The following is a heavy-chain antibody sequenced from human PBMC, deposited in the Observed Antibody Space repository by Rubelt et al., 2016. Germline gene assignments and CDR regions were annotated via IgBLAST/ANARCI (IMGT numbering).Heavy chain of an antibody. CDR2: INAGNGNT. D-gene: IGHD6-13*01. CDR3: AGGLGLGYSSSWFNWFDP. CDR1: GYTFTSYA. V-gene: IGHV1-3*01. J-gene: IGHJ5*02. Sequence: QVQLVQSGAEVKKPGASVKVSCKASGYTFTSYAMHWVRQAPGQRLEWMGWINAGNGNTTYSQKFQGRVTITRETSASTAYMGLSSLRSEDTAVYYCAGGLGLGYSSSWFNWFDPWGQGTLVTVSS.